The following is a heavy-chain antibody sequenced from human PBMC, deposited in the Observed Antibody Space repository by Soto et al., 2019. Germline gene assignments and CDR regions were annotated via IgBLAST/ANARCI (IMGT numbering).Heavy chain of an antibody. Sequence: ESGGNLVQPGGSLRLSCVASGFTVSTNYMYWVRQAPGKGLEWVSIMYSGGSTYYADSVKGRFTISRDASKNTLYLQMNSLRVEDTAVYYCARALGYCRGGVCTPWGQGTLVTVSS. CDR1: GFTVSTNY. CDR3: ARALGYCRGGVCTP. CDR2: MYSGGST. J-gene: IGHJ5*02. V-gene: IGHV3-66*01. D-gene: IGHD2-8*02.